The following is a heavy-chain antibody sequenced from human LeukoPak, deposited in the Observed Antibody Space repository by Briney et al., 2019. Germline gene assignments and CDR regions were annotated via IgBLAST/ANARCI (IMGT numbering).Heavy chain of an antibody. J-gene: IGHJ4*02. CDR2: ISSSSNI. CDR1: GFDFCTYS. CDR3: ARVGRSGWTVDY. V-gene: IGHV3-48*04. D-gene: IGHD6-19*01. Sequence: GSLILSCAASGFDFCTYSIDWVRQAPGKGLEWVSYISSSSNIYHADSVKGRFTISRDNAKNSLHLQMNSLRAEDTAVYYCARVGRSGWTVDYWGQGTLVTVSS.